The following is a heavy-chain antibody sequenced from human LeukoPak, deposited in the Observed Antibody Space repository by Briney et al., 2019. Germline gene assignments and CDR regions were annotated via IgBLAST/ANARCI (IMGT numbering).Heavy chain of an antibody. D-gene: IGHD1-26*01. CDR1: GGSFSGYY. CDR3: ARGGSGSYLDAFDI. V-gene: IGHV4-34*01. CDR2: INHSGST. J-gene: IGHJ3*02. Sequence: PSETLSLTCAVYGGSFSGYYRSWIRQPPGKGLEWIGEINHSGSTNYNPSLKSRVTISVDTSKNQFSLKLSSVTAADTAVFYCARGGSGSYLDAFDIWGQGTMVTVSS.